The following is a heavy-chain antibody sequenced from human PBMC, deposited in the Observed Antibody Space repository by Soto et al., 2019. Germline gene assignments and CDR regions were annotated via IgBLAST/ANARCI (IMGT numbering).Heavy chain of an antibody. CDR3: ARSNGDYGDY. Sequence: PSETLSLTCTVSGDSISSYYWSWVRQPPGKGLEWIGYIYYSGSTNYNSSLKSRVTISVDTSKNQFSLKLSSVTAADTAVYYCARSNGDYGDYWSQGTQVTSPQ. D-gene: IGHD4-17*01. CDR1: GDSISSYY. J-gene: IGHJ4*02. CDR2: IYYSGST. V-gene: IGHV4-59*01.